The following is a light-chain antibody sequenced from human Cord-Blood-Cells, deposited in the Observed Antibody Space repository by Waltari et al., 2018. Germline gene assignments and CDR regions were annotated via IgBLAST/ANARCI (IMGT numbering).Light chain of an antibody. CDR2: GAS. V-gene: IGKV3-15*01. J-gene: IGKJ3*01. CDR3: QQYQNWPPT. Sequence: EIVMTQSPATLSVSPGERATLSCRASQSVSSNLAWYQQKPGQAPRLLIYGASTRATGIPGRFSGSGSGTEFTLTISSLQSEDFAVYYCQQYQNWPPTVGPGTKVDIK. CDR1: QSVSSN.